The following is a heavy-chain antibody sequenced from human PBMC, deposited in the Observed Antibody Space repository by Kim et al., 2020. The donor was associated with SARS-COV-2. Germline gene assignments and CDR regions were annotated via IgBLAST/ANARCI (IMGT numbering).Heavy chain of an antibody. D-gene: IGHD6-13*01. V-gene: IGHV3-30*04. J-gene: IGHJ4*02. CDR3: ARGGAYEVWLAAGDIDY. Sequence: GGSLRLSCAASGFTFSSYAMHWVRQAPGKGLEWVAVISYDGSNKYYADSVKGRFTISRDNSKNTLYLQMNSLRAEDTAVYYCARGGAYEVWLAAGDIDYWGQGTLVTVSS. CDR1: GFTFSSYA. CDR2: ISYDGSNK.